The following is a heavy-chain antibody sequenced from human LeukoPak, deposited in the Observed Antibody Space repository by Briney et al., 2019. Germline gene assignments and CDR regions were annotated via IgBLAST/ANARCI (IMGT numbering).Heavy chain of an antibody. Sequence: GESLKISCKASGYSFTNYWIGWVRQMPEKGLEWMGIIDPSDSDTRYTPSFQGHVTISADKSLTTAYLQWNSLKASDTAMYYCARQTAMGRSGDFWGQGTLVTVSS. D-gene: IGHD5-18*01. CDR1: GYSFTNYW. V-gene: IGHV5-51*01. CDR3: ARQTAMGRSGDF. J-gene: IGHJ4*02. CDR2: IDPSDSDT.